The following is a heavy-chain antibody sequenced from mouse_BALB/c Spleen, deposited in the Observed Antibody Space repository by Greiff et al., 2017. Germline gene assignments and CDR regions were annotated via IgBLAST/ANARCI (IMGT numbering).Heavy chain of an antibody. V-gene: IGHV1-54*01. CDR2: INPGSGGT. Sequence: VQLQQSGAELVRPGTSVKVSCKASGYAFTNYLIEWVKQRPGQGLEWIGVINPGSGGTNYNEKFKGKATLTADKSSSTAYMQLSSLTSDDSAVYFCARGTTAWFAYWGQGTLVTVSA. D-gene: IGHD5-5*01. CDR3: ARGTTAWFAY. CDR1: GYAFTNYL. J-gene: IGHJ3*01.